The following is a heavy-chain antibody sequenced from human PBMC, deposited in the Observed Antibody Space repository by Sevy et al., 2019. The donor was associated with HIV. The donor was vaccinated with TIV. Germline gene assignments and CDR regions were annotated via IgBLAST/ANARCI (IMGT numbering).Heavy chain of an antibody. CDR3: ATVSRVATTYDY. J-gene: IGHJ4*02. D-gene: IGHD5-12*01. V-gene: IGHV1-24*01. CDR1: GYTLTELS. CDR2: FDPEDGET. Sequence: ASVKVSCKVSGYTLTELSMHWVRQAPGKGLEWIGGFDPEDGETIYAQKFQGRVTMTEDTSTDTAYMELSSLRSEDTAVYYCATVSRVATTYDYWGQGTLVTVSS.